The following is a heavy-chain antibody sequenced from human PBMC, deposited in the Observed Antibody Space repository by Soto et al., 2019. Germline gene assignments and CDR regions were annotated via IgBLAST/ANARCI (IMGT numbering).Heavy chain of an antibody. D-gene: IGHD2-8*01. V-gene: IGHV5-51*01. J-gene: IGHJ4*02. CDR1: GYDFTRNW. Sequence: PGESLKISCEISGYDFTRNWIGWVRQRPGKGLEWVGLVYPRGSDTRYSPSFRGHVSMSADESVRTAYLQWTSLEASDTAIYYCARQFCTTTDCYMYFDNWGQGTQVTVSS. CDR2: VYPRGSDT. CDR3: ARQFCTTTDCYMYFDN.